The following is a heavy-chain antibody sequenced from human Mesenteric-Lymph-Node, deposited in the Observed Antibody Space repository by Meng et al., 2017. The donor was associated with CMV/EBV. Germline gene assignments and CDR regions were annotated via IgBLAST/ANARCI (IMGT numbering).Heavy chain of an antibody. CDR2: TNWRGGAS. CDR3: ARQTRQIAISWFGFFDQ. D-gene: IGHD3-10*01. CDR1: GFTFDDHS. J-gene: IGHJ4*02. V-gene: IGHV3-20*04. Sequence: GESLKISCAASGFTFDDHSMAWVRQVPGQGLEWVAGTNWRGGASGYADSVKGRFSISRDNAKNSLYLQMNSLRAEDTALYYCARQTRQIAISWFGFFDQWGQGTQVTVSS.